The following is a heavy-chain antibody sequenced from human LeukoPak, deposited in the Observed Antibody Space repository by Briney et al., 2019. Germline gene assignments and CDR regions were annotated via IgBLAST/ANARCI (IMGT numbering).Heavy chain of an antibody. CDR1: GFAFSRYS. CDR2: ISSSSSHI. V-gene: IGHV3-21*06. Sequence: PGGSLRLFCALSGFAFSRYSMNWFRQAPGKGLEGVSSISSSSSHIFYADSVKGRFTISRDNAKNSLYLQMNSLRAGDTAVYYCARDAQWLVPEGYYYYMDVWGKGITVTVAS. J-gene: IGHJ6*03. CDR3: ARDAQWLVPEGYYYYMDV. D-gene: IGHD6-19*01.